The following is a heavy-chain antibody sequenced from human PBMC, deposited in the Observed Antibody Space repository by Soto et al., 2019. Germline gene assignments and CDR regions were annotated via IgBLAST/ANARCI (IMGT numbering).Heavy chain of an antibody. V-gene: IGHV3-23*01. CDR1: GFTFGNYA. CDR2: ITGGGGFT. J-gene: IGHJ4*02. Sequence: GGSLRLSCATSGFTFGNYAMSWVRQAPGKGLEWVSGITGGGGFTNYADPVKGRFIISRDNAQNSLFLQMNTLRPEDTAMYYCARVAYWGPGTQVTVSS. CDR3: ARVAY.